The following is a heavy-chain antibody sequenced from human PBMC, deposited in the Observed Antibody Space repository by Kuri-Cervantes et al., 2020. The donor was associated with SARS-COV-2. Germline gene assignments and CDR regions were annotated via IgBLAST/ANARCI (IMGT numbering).Heavy chain of an antibody. CDR3: ARDVGGRSSL. J-gene: IGHJ3*01. V-gene: IGHV3-23*01. D-gene: IGHD6-6*01. CDR2: ISGSGGST. Sequence: GESLKISCAASGFTFSSYAMRWVRQAPGKGLEWVSAISGSGGSTYYADSVKGRFTISRDNSKNTLYLQMNSLRTDDTAVYYCARDVGGRSSLWGQGTMVTVSS. CDR1: GFTFSSYA.